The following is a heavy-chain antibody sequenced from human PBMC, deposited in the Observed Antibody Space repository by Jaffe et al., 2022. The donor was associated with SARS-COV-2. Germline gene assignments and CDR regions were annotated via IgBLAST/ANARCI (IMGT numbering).Heavy chain of an antibody. CDR1: GFTFSNAW. V-gene: IGHV3-15*01. CDR2: IKSKTDGGTT. D-gene: IGHD3-10*01. Sequence: EVQLVESGGGLVKPGGSLRLSCAASGFTFSNAWMSWVRQAPGKGLEWVGRIKSKTDGGTTDYAAPVKGRFTISRDDSKNTLYLQMNSLKTEDTAVYYCTTEGSGSYFPYYYYGMDVWGQGTTVTVSS. J-gene: IGHJ6*02. CDR3: TTEGSGSYFPYYYYGMDV.